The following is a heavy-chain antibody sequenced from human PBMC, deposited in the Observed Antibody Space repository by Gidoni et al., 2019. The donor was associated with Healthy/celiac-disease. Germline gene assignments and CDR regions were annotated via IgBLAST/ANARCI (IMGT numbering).Heavy chain of an antibody. Sequence: EVQLLESGGGLVQPGGSLRLSCAASGFTFSSYAMSWVRQAPGKGLEWVSAISGSGGSTYYADSVKGRFTISRDNSKNTLYLQMNSLRAEDTAVYYCAKDLTPYSSAQVLNWFDPWGQGTLVTVSS. CDR3: AKDLTPYSSAQVLNWFDP. V-gene: IGHV3-23*01. J-gene: IGHJ5*02. CDR1: GFTFSSYA. D-gene: IGHD6-25*01. CDR2: ISGSGGST.